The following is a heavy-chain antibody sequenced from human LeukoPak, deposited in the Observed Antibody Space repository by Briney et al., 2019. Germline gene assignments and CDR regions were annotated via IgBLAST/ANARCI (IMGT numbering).Heavy chain of an antibody. J-gene: IGHJ4*02. CDR1: GYTLTELS. Sequence: ASVKVSCKVSGYTLTELSMHWVRQAPGKGLEWMGGFDPEDGETIYAQKFQGRVTMTEDTSTDTAYMELSNLRSEDTAVYYCATGNPDSSGYYLFRWGQGTLVTVSS. D-gene: IGHD3-22*01. CDR2: FDPEDGET. CDR3: ATGNPDSSGYYLFR. V-gene: IGHV1-24*01.